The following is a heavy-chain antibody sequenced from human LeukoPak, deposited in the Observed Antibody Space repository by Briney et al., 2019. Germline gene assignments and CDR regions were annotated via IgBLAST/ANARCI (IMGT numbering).Heavy chain of an antibody. CDR3: ARSYYDFWSGYRPTLGYYGMDV. CDR1: GGSISSYY. CDR2: IYYSGST. Sequence: KASETLSLTCTVSGGSISSYYWSWIRQPPGKGLEWIGYIYYSGSTNYNPSLKSRVTISVDTSKNQFSLKLSSVTAADTAVYYCARSYYDFWSGYRPTLGYYGMDVWGQGTTVTVSS. V-gene: IGHV4-59*08. D-gene: IGHD3-3*01. J-gene: IGHJ6*02.